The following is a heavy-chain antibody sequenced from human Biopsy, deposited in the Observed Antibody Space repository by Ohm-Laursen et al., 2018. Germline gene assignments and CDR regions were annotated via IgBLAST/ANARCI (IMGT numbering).Heavy chain of an antibody. CDR2: LAPKSGGP. Sequence: SSVKVSCKVSAYSFGDHRIHWVRQAPGQGLEWLGWLAPKSGGPHYAPKFQGRVTMTRDTSISTTYMELRRLTSADTAVFYCARELGDFWGGRQFDFWGQGTLVTVSS. J-gene: IGHJ5*01. D-gene: IGHD3-3*01. CDR3: ARELGDFWGGRQFDF. V-gene: IGHV1-2*02. CDR1: AYSFGDHR.